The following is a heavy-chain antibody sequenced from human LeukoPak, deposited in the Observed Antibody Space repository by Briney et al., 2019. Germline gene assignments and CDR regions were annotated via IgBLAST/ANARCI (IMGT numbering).Heavy chain of an antibody. CDR1: GYTFNSYY. Sequence: ASVKVSCKASGYTFNSYYIKWVRQAPGQGLEWMGIISPSGGSTSYAQKFQGRVTMTRDTSTSTVYMELSSLRSEDTAVYYCARSRDYGDYFDYWGQGTLVTVSS. CDR2: ISPSGGST. V-gene: IGHV1-46*02. D-gene: IGHD4-17*01. CDR3: ARSRDYGDYFDY. J-gene: IGHJ4*02.